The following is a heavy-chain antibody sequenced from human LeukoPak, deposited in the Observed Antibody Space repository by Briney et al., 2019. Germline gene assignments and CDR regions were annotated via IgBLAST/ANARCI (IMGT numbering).Heavy chain of an antibody. CDR2: ISYDGSNK. CDR1: GFTFSSYG. CDR3: AKDHVRFPPYQLLSH. V-gene: IGHV3-30*18. J-gene: IGHJ4*02. Sequence: GRSLRLSCAASGFTFSSYGMHWVRQAPGKGLEWVAVISYDGSNKYYADSVKGRFTISRDNSKNTLYLQMNSLRAEGTAVYYCAKDHVRFPPYQLLSHWGQGTLVTVSS. D-gene: IGHD2-2*01.